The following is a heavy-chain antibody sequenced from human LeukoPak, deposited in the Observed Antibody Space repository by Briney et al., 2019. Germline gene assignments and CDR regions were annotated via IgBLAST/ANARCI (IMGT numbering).Heavy chain of an antibody. J-gene: IGHJ4*02. Sequence: SETLSLTCTVSGGSISSSSYYWGWLRQPPGKGLEWIGSIYYSGSTYYNPSLKSRVTISVDTSKNQFSLKLSSVTAADTAVYYCARLRLGELSSFDYWGQGTLVTVSS. V-gene: IGHV4-39*01. CDR1: GGSISSSSYY. D-gene: IGHD3-16*02. CDR2: IYYSGST. CDR3: ARLRLGELSSFDY.